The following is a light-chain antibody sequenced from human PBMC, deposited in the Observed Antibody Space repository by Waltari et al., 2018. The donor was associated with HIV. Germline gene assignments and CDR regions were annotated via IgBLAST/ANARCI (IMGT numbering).Light chain of an antibody. Sequence: EIRLTQSPVILSVSPGGRATLSCRASQNIKTDLAWYQQKPCQSPRLLIYDASTRTTGTPDRFSGSGSGTDFTLTISSVHSEDFAVYYCHQYDKWPMYTFGQGTKVDMK. CDR1: QNIKTD. V-gene: IGKV3-15*01. CDR2: DAS. J-gene: IGKJ2*01. CDR3: HQYDKWPMYT.